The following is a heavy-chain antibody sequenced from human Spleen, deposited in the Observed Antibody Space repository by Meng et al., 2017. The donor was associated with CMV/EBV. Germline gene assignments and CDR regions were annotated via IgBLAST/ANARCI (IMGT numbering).Heavy chain of an antibody. CDR1: GGSISSFNW. J-gene: IGHJ4*02. Sequence: VVSGGSISSFNWWSWVRQSPGKGLEWIAEIYNSGDTNYNPSLKSRVTISMNKSKNQFSLKLTSVTAADTAVYYCARVATGHNYFDYWGQGTLVTVSS. CDR2: IYNSGDT. V-gene: IGHV4-4*02. D-gene: IGHD1-14*01. CDR3: ARVATGHNYFDY.